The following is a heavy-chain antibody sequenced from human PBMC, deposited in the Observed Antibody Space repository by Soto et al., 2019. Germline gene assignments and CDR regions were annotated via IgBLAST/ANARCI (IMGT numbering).Heavy chain of an antibody. V-gene: IGHV1-46*01. CDR3: ARGMVDSSGYSSRFRLDFDY. D-gene: IGHD3-22*01. J-gene: IGHJ4*02. Sequence: GASVKVSCKASGYTFTSYYMHWVRQAPGQGLEWMGIINPSGGSTSYAQKFQGRVTMTRDTSTSTVYMELSSLRSEDTAVYYCARGMVDSSGYSSRFRLDFDYWGQGTLVTVSS. CDR2: INPSGGST. CDR1: GYTFTSYY.